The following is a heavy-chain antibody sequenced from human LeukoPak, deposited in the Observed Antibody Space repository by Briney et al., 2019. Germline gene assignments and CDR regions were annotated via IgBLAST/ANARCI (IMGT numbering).Heavy chain of an antibody. D-gene: IGHD2-21*01. CDR3: AKDGDDYYYYGMDV. J-gene: IGHJ6*02. CDR2: MSSSCGRT. Sequence: GESLRLFCAASGFTFSSYAMRWVRQAPGKGLEWVSAMSSSCGRTNYEDSVKGRFTTSRDNSKNTLYLQMNSLRAEDTAVYYCAKDGDDYYYYGMDVWGQGTTVTVSS. V-gene: IGHV3-23*02. CDR1: GFTFSSYA.